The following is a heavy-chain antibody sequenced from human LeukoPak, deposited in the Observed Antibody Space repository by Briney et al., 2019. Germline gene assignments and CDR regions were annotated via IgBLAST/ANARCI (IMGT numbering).Heavy chain of an antibody. V-gene: IGHV3-23*01. Sequence: GGSLRLSCAASGLTVSSNYMTWVRQAPGKGLEWVPAISGSGGSTYYADSVKGRFTISRDNSKNTLYLQMNSLRAEDTAVYYCAKGAPIVGGPGDAFDIWGQGTMVTVSS. D-gene: IGHD1-26*01. CDR3: AKGAPIVGGPGDAFDI. CDR1: GLTVSSNY. J-gene: IGHJ3*02. CDR2: ISGSGGST.